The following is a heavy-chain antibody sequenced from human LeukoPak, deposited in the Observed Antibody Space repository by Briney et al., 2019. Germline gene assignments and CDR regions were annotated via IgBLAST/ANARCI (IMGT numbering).Heavy chain of an antibody. D-gene: IGHD3-22*01. CDR3: ARERYYYDSSGYYFDY. CDR1: GFTFSSYW. V-gene: IGHV3-33*08. CDR2: VWYDASNK. Sequence: GGSLRLSCAASGFTFSSYWMTWVRQAPGKGLEWVAVVWYDASNKYYADSVKGRFTISRDNSKNTLYLQMNSLRAEDTAVYYCARERYYYDSSGYYFDYWGQGTLVTVSS. J-gene: IGHJ4*02.